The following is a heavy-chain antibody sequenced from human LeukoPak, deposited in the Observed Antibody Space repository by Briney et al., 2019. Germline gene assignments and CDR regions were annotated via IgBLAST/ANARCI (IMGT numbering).Heavy chain of an antibody. Sequence: GRSLGPSGVGPGFAFHNYAMHWVRRPPGKGLGWASAINWNSDTKAYADSVKGRFTISRDRARNSLYLQMDSLRPEDTALYYCAKDTGGNGAYFYAMDVWGQGTSVTVSS. J-gene: IGHJ6*02. V-gene: IGHV3-9*01. CDR3: AKDTGGNGAYFYAMDV. D-gene: IGHD4-23*01. CDR2: INWNSDTK. CDR1: GFAFHNYA.